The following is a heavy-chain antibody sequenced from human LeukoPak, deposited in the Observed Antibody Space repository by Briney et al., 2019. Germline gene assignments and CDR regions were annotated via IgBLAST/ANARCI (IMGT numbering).Heavy chain of an antibody. CDR1: GGTFSSYA. CDR2: IIPIFGTA. D-gene: IGHD7-27*01. Sequence: GASVKVSCKASGGTFSSYAISWVRQAPGQGLEWMGGIIPIFGTANYAQKFQGRVTITADESTSTAYMELSSLRSEDTAVYYCARDEPLGIGATQIDAFDIWSQGTMVTVSS. V-gene: IGHV1-69*13. J-gene: IGHJ3*02. CDR3: ARDEPLGIGATQIDAFDI.